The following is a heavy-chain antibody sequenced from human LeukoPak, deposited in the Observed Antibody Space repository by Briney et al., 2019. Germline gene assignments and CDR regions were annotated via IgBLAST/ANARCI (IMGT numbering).Heavy chain of an antibody. CDR2: ISYDGSNK. J-gene: IGHJ5*02. D-gene: IGHD2-2*01. Sequence: GGSLRLSCAVSGFTFSNYWMHWVRQAPGKGLEWVAVISYDGSNKYYADSVKGRFTISRDNSKNTLYLQMNSLRAKDTAVYYCAREGCSSTSCYGENWFDPWGQGTLVTVSS. CDR1: GFTFSNYW. CDR3: AREGCSSTSCYGENWFDP. V-gene: IGHV3-30-3*01.